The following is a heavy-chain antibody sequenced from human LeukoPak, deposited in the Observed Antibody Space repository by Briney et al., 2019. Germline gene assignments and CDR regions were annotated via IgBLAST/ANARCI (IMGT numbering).Heavy chain of an antibody. CDR3: ARSASANWGSTYGY. J-gene: IGHJ4*02. D-gene: IGHD7-27*01. CDR1: GYSISSGYY. CDR2: IYHSGST. V-gene: IGHV4-38-2*02. Sequence: SETLSLTCTVSGYSISSGYYWGWIRQPPGKGLEWIGSIYHSGSTYYNPSLKSRVTISVDRSKNQFSLKLSSVTAADTAVYYCARSASANWGSTYGYWGQGTLVTVSS.